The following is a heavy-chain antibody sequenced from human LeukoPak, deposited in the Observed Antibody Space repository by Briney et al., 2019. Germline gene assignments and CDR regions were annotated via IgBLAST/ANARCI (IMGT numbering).Heavy chain of an antibody. CDR3: ARETGVWNFDL. V-gene: IGHV4-38-2*02. CDR2: IYHGGST. CDR1: AYSISSGYS. Sequence: SETLSLTCTVSAYSISSGYSWGWIRQPPGKGLEWIGRIYHGGSTYCNPSLNSRVTISVDTSKNQFSLKLSSGTAADTAVYYCARETGVWNFDLWGRGTLVTVSS. D-gene: IGHD7-27*01. J-gene: IGHJ2*01.